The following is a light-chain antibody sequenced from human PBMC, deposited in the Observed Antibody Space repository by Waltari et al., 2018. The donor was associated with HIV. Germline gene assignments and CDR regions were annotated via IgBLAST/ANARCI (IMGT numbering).Light chain of an antibody. CDR3: GTWDTSLNAGV. CDR2: DNH. CDR1: TSNIGTNL. V-gene: IGLV1-51*01. Sequence: QSVLTQPPAVSAAPGQKVTISCSGTTSNIGTNLVSRYQNLPGTAPQLLIFDNHKRPSGVSDRFSASKSATSATLDITGLHTGDEAEYYCGTWDTSLNAGVFGGGTKVSVL. J-gene: IGLJ2*01.